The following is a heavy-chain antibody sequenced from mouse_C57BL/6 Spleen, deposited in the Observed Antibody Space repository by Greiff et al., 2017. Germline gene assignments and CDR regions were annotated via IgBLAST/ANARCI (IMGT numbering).Heavy chain of an antibody. Sequence: DVKLVESGAELVKPGASVKLSCTASGFNIKDYYMHWVKQRTEQGLEWIGRIDPEDGETKYAPKFQGKATITAETSSNTAYLQLSSLTSEDTAVYYCARDRLLGAMDYWGQGTSGTVSS. CDR3: ARDRLLGAMDY. CDR1: GFNIKDYY. V-gene: IGHV14-2*01. D-gene: IGHD2-3*01. CDR2: IDPEDGET. J-gene: IGHJ4*01.